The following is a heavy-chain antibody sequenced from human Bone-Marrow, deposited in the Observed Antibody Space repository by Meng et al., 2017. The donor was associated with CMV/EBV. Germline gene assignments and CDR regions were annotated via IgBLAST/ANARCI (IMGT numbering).Heavy chain of an antibody. V-gene: IGHV1-69*10. CDR1: GGTFSSYA. D-gene: IGHD3-10*01. CDR2: IIPILGIA. CDR3: ARGLHAYYYGSGSYYNGFDH. J-gene: IGHJ5*02. Sequence: SVKVSCKASGGTFSSYAISWVRQAPGQGLEWMGGIIPILGIANYAQKFQGRVTITADKSTSTAYMELSSLRSEDTAVYYCARGLHAYYYGSGSYYNGFDHWGQGTLVT.